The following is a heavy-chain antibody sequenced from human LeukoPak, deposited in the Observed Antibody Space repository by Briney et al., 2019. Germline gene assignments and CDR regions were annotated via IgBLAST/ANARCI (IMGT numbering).Heavy chain of an antibody. V-gene: IGHV3-7*01. CDR2: IKQDGSEK. Sequence: GGSLRLSCAASGFTFSSYWMSWVRQAPGKGLEWVANIKQDGSEKYYVDSVKGRFTISRENAKNSLYLQMNSLRAEDTAVYYCARRVLYYDSSGYGTYYYYMDVWGKGTTVTVSS. CDR3: ARRVLYYDSSGYGTYYYYMDV. CDR1: GFTFSSYW. J-gene: IGHJ6*03. D-gene: IGHD3-22*01.